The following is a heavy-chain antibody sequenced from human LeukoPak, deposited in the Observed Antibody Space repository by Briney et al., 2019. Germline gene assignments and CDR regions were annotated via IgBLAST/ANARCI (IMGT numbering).Heavy chain of an antibody. CDR3: ARGRSITLLRGVAMSDGFDI. CDR2: TDTSGRYV. Sequence: PGGSLRLSCAASGFTFSNYGMNWVRQAPGKGLEWVSFTDTSGRYVYYGDSVKGRFTISRDNAKNLLFLQMNGLRAEGTALYYCARGRSITLLRGVAMSDGFDIWGQGAMVAVSS. CDR1: GFTFSNYG. V-gene: IGHV3-21*06. J-gene: IGHJ3*02. D-gene: IGHD3-10*01.